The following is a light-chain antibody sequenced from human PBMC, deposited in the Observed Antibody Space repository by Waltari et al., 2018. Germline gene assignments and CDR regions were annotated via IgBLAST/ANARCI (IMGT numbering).Light chain of an antibody. CDR2: AAS. J-gene: IGKJ4*01. Sequence: DIQMTQSPSSLSTSVGDRVTVTCRASQDINKELSWYQQKPGKAPTLLIYAASILQTGVSSRFSGSGSGTDFTLTISSLQPEDVATYYCQQDYTTPLTFGGGTKVEIK. CDR1: QDINKE. V-gene: IGKV1-27*01. CDR3: QQDYTTPLT.